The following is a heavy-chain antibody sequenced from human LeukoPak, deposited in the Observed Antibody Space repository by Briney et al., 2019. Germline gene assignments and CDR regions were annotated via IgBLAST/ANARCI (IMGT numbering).Heavy chain of an antibody. J-gene: IGHJ4*02. CDR1: GFTFSNYG. D-gene: IGHD2/OR15-2a*01. CDR3: ARHASTHYFDS. CDR2: IWFDGSGT. Sequence: GGSLRLSCVAPGFTFSNYGMHWVRQAPGKGLEGVAIIWFDGSGTYYADSVKGRVTFSRDNSKNTLYLQMNSLRAEDTAMYYCARHASTHYFDSWGQGTLVTVSS. V-gene: IGHV3-33*01.